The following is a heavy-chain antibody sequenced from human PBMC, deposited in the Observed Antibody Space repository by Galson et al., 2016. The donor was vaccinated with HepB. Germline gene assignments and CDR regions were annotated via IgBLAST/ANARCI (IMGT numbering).Heavy chain of an antibody. CDR1: GYTFTNYV. D-gene: IGHD4-23*01. CDR2: IHGGNGHT. J-gene: IGHJ4*02. Sequence: SVKVSCKASGYTFTNYVIHWVRQAPGQRLEWMGWIHGGNGHTEYSQKFQVRITITRDKSASTTYMELRSLMSEDTAVYYWAKGVYGGNSPSDYWGQGALVTVSS. V-gene: IGHV1-3*01. CDR3: AKGVYGGNSPSDY.